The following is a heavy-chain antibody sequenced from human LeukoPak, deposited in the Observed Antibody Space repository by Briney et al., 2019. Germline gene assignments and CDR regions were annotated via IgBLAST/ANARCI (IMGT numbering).Heavy chain of an antibody. CDR3: ARGQDYDFWSGYYKETYYYYYYGMDV. CDR1: GYTFTTHD. D-gene: IGHD3-3*01. V-gene: IGHV1-8*01. Sequence: ASVKVSCKASGYTFTTHDINWVRQATGQGLEWLGWMSPNSGDTGYAQKFQGRVTMTRDTSTSTVYMELSSLRSEDTAVYYCARGQDYDFWSGYYKETYYYYYYGMDVWGQGTTVTVSS. CDR2: MSPNSGDT. J-gene: IGHJ6*02.